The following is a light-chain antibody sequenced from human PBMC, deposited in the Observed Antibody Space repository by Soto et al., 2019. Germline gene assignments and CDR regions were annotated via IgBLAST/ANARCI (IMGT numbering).Light chain of an antibody. CDR2: DNN. Sequence: QPVLTQPPSVSGAPGQRVTISCTGSSSNIGAGYGVHWYQHLPGTGPKLLIYDNNNRPSGVPDRFSGSKSGTSASLAISGLQAEDEADYYCGSGAVFGGGTKLTVL. V-gene: IGLV1-40*01. CDR1: SSNIGAGYG. J-gene: IGLJ2*01. CDR3: GSGAV.